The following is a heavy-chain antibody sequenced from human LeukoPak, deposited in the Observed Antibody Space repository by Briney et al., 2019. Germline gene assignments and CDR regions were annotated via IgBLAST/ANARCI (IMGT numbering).Heavy chain of an antibody. Sequence: PGGSLRLSCAASGFTFNSYAMSWVRQAPGKGLEWVSTISGSGGYTYYADSVKGRFTISRDNSKNTLYVQMNSLRAEDTAVYYCATLAVVAAGYWGQGTLVTVSS. CDR1: GFTFNSYA. V-gene: IGHV3-23*01. CDR3: ATLAVVAAGY. D-gene: IGHD2-15*01. CDR2: ISGSGGYT. J-gene: IGHJ4*02.